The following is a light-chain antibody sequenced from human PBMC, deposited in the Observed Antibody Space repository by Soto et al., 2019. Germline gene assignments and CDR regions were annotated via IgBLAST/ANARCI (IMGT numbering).Light chain of an antibody. CDR2: VAS. Sequence: DIQLTQSPSFVSASVGDRVTITCRASQGISSYLAWYQQKPGKAPKLLIYVASTLQSGVPSRFSGSGSGTEFTLTISSLQPEDFASYYCQQLNSYPRTFGQGTKVEIK. V-gene: IGKV1-9*01. J-gene: IGKJ1*01. CDR3: QQLNSYPRT. CDR1: QGISSY.